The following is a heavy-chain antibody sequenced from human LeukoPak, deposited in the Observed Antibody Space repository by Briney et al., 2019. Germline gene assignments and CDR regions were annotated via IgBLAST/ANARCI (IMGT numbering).Heavy chain of an antibody. CDR2: ISGSGGTT. J-gene: IGHJ4*02. V-gene: IGHV3-23*01. CDR3: AKDGSGSYYPAAQADY. Sequence: GGSLRLSCAASGFTFSNYAMSWVRQAPGKGLEWVSAISGSGGTTYYADSVKGRFTISRDNSKSTLYLQMNSLRDEDTAVYYCAKDGSGSYYPAAQADYWGQGTLVTVSS. CDR1: GFTFSNYA. D-gene: IGHD3-10*01.